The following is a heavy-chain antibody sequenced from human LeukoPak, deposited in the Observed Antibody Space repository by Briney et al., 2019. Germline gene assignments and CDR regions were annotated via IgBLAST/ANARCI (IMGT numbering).Heavy chain of an antibody. CDR3: ARRGSCTTGVCEYFHH. J-gene: IGHJ1*01. CDR1: GYSFTSYW. CDR2: IYPGDSDV. D-gene: IGHD2-8*01. Sequence: GESLKISCKGSGYSFTSYWTGWVRQMPGRGLEWMGIIYPGDSDVRYSPSFQGQVTISADKSISTAFLQWSSLRASDTAMYYCARRGSCTTGVCEYFHHWGQGTLVTVSS. V-gene: IGHV5-51*01.